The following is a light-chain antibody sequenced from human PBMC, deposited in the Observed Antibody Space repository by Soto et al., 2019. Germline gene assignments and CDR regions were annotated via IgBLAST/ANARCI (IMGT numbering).Light chain of an antibody. J-gene: IGKJ1*01. CDR1: QGVSSN. CDR2: GAS. Sequence: EIVMTQSPATLAVSPGDTATLSCRASQGVSSNLAWYQQKPGQAPRLLIYGASTGATRIPDRFSGSGSGTEFTLTISSLQSEDFAIYYCQQYNKWPPATFGQGTKWIS. V-gene: IGKV3-15*01. CDR3: QQYNKWPPAT.